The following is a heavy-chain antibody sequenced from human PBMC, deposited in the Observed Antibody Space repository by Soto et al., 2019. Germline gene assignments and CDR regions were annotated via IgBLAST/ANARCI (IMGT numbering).Heavy chain of an antibody. CDR3: ARALRGSYYVELEWWFDP. CDR2: IYYSGST. D-gene: IGHD1-26*01. CDR1: GGSVSSGSYY. J-gene: IGHJ5*02. V-gene: IGHV4-61*01. Sequence: SETLSLTCTVSGGSVSSGSYYWSWIRQPPGKGLEWIGYIYYSGSTNYNPSLKSRVTISVDTSKNQFSLKLSSVTAADTAVYYCARALRGSYYVELEWWFDPWGQGTPVTVSS.